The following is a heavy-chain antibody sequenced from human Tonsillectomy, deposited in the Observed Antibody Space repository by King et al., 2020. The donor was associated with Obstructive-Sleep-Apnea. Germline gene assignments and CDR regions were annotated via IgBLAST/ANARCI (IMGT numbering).Heavy chain of an antibody. Sequence: VQLVESGAEVKKPGASVKVSCKASGYTFTGHFMHWVRQAPGQGLEWMGWINSNSGGTNYARKFQGRVTMTRDTSISKVFMERSRLRSDDTAVYYCARDPGYFGSGTYSGWFDPWGQGTLVTVSS. CDR3: ARDPGYFGSGTYSGWFDP. J-gene: IGHJ5*02. CDR1: GYTFTGHF. V-gene: IGHV1-2*02. CDR2: INSNSGGT. D-gene: IGHD3-10*01.